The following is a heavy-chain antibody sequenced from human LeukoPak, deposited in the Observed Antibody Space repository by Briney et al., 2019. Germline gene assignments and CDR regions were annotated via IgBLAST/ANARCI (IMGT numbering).Heavy chain of an antibody. CDR3: ARAGYYDSSGYAFDI. J-gene: IGHJ3*02. CDR1: GGSFSDYY. D-gene: IGHD3-22*01. V-gene: IGHV4-34*01. CDR2: INHSGSA. Sequence: SETLSLTCAVYGGSFSDYYWSWIRQPPGKGLEWIGEINHSGSANYNPSLKSRVTISVDTSKNQFSLKLSSVTAADTAVYYCARAGYYDSSGYAFDIWGQGTMVTVSS.